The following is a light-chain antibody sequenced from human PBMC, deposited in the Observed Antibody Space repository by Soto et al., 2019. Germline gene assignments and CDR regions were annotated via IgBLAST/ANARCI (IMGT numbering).Light chain of an antibody. CDR3: QQLNSYPLT. CDR1: QGISSY. Sequence: DIQLTQSPSFLSASVGDRVTITCRASQGISSYLAWYQQKPGKAPKLLIYAASTLQSGVPSRFRGSGTGTEFTLTISSLQPEEFATYYCQQLNSYPLTCGGGTKVEIK. V-gene: IGKV1-9*01. J-gene: IGKJ4*01. CDR2: AAS.